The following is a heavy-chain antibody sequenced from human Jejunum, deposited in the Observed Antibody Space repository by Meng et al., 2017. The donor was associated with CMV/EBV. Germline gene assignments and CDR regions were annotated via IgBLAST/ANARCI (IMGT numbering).Heavy chain of an antibody. CDR1: GFPFTVHN. CDR3: ARDSMKGGGFDY. Sequence: GFPFTVHNMAWFRPAPGKGLEWISLITYSHDGYNTQSAASVKGRFTISRDDSNNSLYLQMTSLKTEDAAVYLCARDSMKGGGFDYWGRGTLVTVSS. J-gene: IGHJ4*02. V-gene: IGHV3-72*01. D-gene: IGHD3-10*01. CDR2: ITYSHDGYNT.